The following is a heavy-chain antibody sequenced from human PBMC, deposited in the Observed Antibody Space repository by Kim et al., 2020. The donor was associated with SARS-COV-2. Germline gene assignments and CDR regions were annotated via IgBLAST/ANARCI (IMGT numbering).Heavy chain of an antibody. CDR3: ARAPAAAGVFDY. J-gene: IGHJ4*02. D-gene: IGHD6-13*01. V-gene: IGHV6-1*01. Sequence: DYAVAVKSRITITPATPKNQFSLQLNSVTPEDTAVYYCARAPAAAGVFDYWGQGTLVTVSS.